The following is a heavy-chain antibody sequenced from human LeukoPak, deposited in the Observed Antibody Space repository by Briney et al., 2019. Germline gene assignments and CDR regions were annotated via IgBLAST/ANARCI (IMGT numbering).Heavy chain of an antibody. Sequence: SETLSLTCTVSDGSISSYYWSWIRQPPGKGLEWIGYIYYSGSTNYNPSLKSRVTISLDTPKNQFSLKVRSATAADTAMYYCARDRDGNGWFDPWGQGTLVTVSS. CDR2: IYYSGST. D-gene: IGHD1-1*01. V-gene: IGHV4-59*01. CDR1: DGSISSYY. J-gene: IGHJ5*02. CDR3: ARDRDGNGWFDP.